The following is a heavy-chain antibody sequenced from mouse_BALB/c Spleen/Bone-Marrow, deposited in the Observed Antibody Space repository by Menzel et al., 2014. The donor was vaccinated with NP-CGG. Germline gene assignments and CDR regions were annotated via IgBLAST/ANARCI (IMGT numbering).Heavy chain of an antibody. Sequence: VKLQESGAELVRPGSSVKISCKASGYVFSSYWMIWVKQRPGQGLEWIGQIYPGDGDTNYSGKFKGKATLTADKSSSTAYMQLSSLTSEDSAVYFCARSGYGSNYDYWGQGTTLTVSS. CDR2: IYPGDGDT. V-gene: IGHV1-80*01. J-gene: IGHJ2*01. D-gene: IGHD1-1*01. CDR3: ARSGYGSNYDY. CDR1: GYVFSSYW.